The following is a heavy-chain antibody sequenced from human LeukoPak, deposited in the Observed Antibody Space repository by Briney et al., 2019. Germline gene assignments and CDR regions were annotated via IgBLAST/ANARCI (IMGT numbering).Heavy chain of an antibody. CDR2: IYHSGST. CDR3: ARTTEGYFDY. D-gene: IGHD1-1*01. Sequence: PSETLSLTCTVSGASISSYYWSWIRQPPGKGVEWIGYIYHSGSTVYRPSLKSRVTISVDTSKNQFSLKVSSVTAADTAVYYCARTTEGYFDYWGRGTLVTVSS. CDR1: GASISSYY. V-gene: IGHV4-59*12. J-gene: IGHJ4*02.